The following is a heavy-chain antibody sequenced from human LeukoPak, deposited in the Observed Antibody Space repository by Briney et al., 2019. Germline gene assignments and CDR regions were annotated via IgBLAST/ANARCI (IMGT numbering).Heavy chain of an antibody. CDR1: GGSITTNDFD. CDR2: ISSSGKA. CDR3: ARFKGVTGFDY. V-gene: IGHV4-39*01. D-gene: IGHD2-8*01. Sequence: SETLSLTCAVSGGSITTNDFDWVWIRQPPGQAFEWIATISSSGKAYYYPSLMSRVTISVDTSKNQFSLDVTSVTAADTGLFYCARFKGVTGFDYWGRGILVIVS. J-gene: IGHJ4*02.